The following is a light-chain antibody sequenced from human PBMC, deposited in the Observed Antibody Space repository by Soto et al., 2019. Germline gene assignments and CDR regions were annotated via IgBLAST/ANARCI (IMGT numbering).Light chain of an antibody. CDR3: CSYAGSYTHYV. V-gene: IGLV2-11*01. CDR2: DVS. CDR1: SSDVGGYNY. Sequence: QYALTQPRSVSGSPGQSVTISCTGTSSDVGGYNYFSWYQQHPGKAPKLMIYDVSKRPSGVPDRFSGSKSGNTASLTISGLQAEDEADYYCCSYAGSYTHYVFGTGTKVTVL. J-gene: IGLJ1*01.